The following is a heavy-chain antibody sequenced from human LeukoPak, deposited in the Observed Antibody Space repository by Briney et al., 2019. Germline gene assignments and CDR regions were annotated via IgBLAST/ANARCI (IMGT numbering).Heavy chain of an antibody. J-gene: IGHJ3*02. V-gene: IGHV4-31*03. D-gene: IGHD1-26*01. CDR3: ARIGATGAFDI. CDR2: IYYSGST. CDR1: GGSISSGGYY. Sequence: SETLSLTCTVSGGSISSGGYYWSWIRQHPGKGLEWIGYIYYSGSTYYNPSLKSRVTISVDTSKNQFSLKLSSVTAADTAVYYCARIGATGAFDIWGQGTMVTVSS.